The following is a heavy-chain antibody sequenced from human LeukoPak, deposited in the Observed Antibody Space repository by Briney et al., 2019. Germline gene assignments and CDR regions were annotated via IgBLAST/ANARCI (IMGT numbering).Heavy chain of an antibody. Sequence: SETLSLTCTVSGGSISSYYWSWIRQPAGKGLEWIGRIYTSGSTNYNPSLKSRVTMSVDTSKNQFSLKLSSVTAADTAVYYCARADKTPTSEWFDPWGQGTLVTVSS. V-gene: IGHV4-4*07. CDR1: GGSISSYY. CDR3: ARADKTPTSEWFDP. CDR2: IYTSGST. J-gene: IGHJ5*02.